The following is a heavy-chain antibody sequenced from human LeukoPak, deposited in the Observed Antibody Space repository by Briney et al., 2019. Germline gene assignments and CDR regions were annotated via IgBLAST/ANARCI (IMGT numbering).Heavy chain of an antibody. CDR2: TYYRSKWSD. J-gene: IGHJ4*02. V-gene: IGHV6-1*01. Sequence: SQTLSLTCAISGDSVSSNSVTWNWIRQSPSTGLEWLGRTYYRSKWSDDYAVSVKGRIAINPDTSKNQFSLHLNSVTPGDTAVYYCARVRGGIFEDWGQETLVTVSS. D-gene: IGHD3-3*02. CDR1: GDSVSSNSVT. CDR3: ARVRGGIFED.